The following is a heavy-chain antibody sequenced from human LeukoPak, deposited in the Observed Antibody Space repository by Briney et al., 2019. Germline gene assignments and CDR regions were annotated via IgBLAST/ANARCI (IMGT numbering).Heavy chain of an antibody. D-gene: IGHD3-22*01. CDR3: TRDQTMIVVATFDY. V-gene: IGHV3-49*03. Sequence: PGGSLRLSCTASGFTFGDYAMSWFHQAPGKGLEWVGFVRSKAYGGTTEYAASVKGRFTISRDDSKSIAYLQMNSLKTEDTAVYYCTRDQTMIVVATFDYWGQGTLVTVSS. CDR1: GFTFGDYA. J-gene: IGHJ4*02. CDR2: VRSKAYGGTT.